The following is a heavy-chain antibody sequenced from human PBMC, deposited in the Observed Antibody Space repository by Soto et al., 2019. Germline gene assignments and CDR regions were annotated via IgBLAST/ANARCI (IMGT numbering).Heavy chain of an antibody. D-gene: IGHD6-13*01. J-gene: IGHJ5*02. Sequence: SETLSLTCTVSGGSISSGGYYWSWIRQHPGKGLEWIGYIYYSGSTYYNPSLESRVTISVYTSKNQFSLKLSSVTAADTAVYYCARDGSSSPNWFDPWGQGTLVTVSS. CDR1: GGSISSGGYY. CDR2: IYYSGST. CDR3: ARDGSSSPNWFDP. V-gene: IGHV4-31*03.